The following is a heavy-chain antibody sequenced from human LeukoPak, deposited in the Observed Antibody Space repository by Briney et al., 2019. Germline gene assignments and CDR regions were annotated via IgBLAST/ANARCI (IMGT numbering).Heavy chain of an antibody. CDR1: GGSFSGYF. Sequence: SETLSLTCAVYGGSFSGYFWSWVRQPAGMGLEWIGEINHSGSTKYSPSLKSRVTISVDTSKSQFSLNLNSVTAADTAVYYCAGVPTSSWPSPDYWGQGTLVTVSS. V-gene: IGHV4-34*01. J-gene: IGHJ4*02. D-gene: IGHD6-13*01. CDR2: INHSGST. CDR3: AGVPTSSWPSPDY.